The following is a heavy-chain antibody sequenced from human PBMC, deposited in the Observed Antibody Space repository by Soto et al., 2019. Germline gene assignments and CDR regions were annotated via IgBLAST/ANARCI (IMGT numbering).Heavy chain of an antibody. D-gene: IGHD3-10*01. V-gene: IGHV4-59*01. CDR2: IYYSGST. J-gene: IGHJ6*02. Sequence: WETMPLTYTVSGGSISGYDWRWIRKPPGKGLEWIGYIYYSGSTNYNPSLKSRVTISVDTSKNQFSLKLSSVTAADTAVYYCARGSSELWFGELYYYYYGMDVWGQGTTVTVSS. CDR3: ARGSSELWFGELYYYYYGMDV. CDR1: GGSISGYD.